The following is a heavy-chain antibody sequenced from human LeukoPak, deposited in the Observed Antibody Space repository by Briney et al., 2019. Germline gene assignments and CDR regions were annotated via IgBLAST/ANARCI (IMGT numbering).Heavy chain of an antibody. CDR1: GFTFSSDW. V-gene: IGHV3-74*01. D-gene: IGHD3-10*02. CDR3: AELGITMIGGV. J-gene: IGHJ6*04. CDR2: INSDGSST. Sequence: GGSLRLSCAASGFTFSSDWMHWVRQAPGKGLVWVSRINSDGSSTSYADSVKGRFTIPRENAKNTVYLQMNSLRAEDTAVYYCAELGITMIGGVWGKGTTVTISS.